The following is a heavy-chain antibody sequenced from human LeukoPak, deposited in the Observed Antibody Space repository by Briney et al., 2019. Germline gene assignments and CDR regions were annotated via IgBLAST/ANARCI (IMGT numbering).Heavy chain of an antibody. V-gene: IGHV3-7*05. CDR3: ARDGSGWDY. CDR1: GVTFSRYA. J-gene: IGHJ4*02. CDR2: INQDGSEK. D-gene: IGHD3-10*01. Sequence: GGSLRLSCAASGVTFSRYAMSWVRQAPGKGLEWVANINQDGSEKFYVDSVKGRVTISRDNAKNSLYLQMNSLRAEDTAVYYCARDGSGWDYWGQGTLVTVSS.